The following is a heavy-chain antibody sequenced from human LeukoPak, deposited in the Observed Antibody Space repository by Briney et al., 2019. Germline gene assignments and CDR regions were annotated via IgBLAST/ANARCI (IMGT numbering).Heavy chain of an antibody. CDR2: INPNSGGT. V-gene: IGHV1-2*02. J-gene: IGHJ4*02. Sequence: ASVKVSCKASGYTFTGYYMHWVRQAPGQGLEWMGWINPNSGGTNYAQKFQGRVTMTRDTSNSTAYMELSRLRSDDTAVYYCARVSAVGATTGYDYWGQGTLVTVSS. CDR1: GYTFTGYY. D-gene: IGHD1-26*01. CDR3: ARVSAVGATTGYDY.